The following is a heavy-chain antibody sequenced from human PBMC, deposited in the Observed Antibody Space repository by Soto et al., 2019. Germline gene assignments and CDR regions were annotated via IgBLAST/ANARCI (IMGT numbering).Heavy chain of an antibody. CDR2: ILPIFGTA. Sequence: QVQLVQSGAEVKKPGSSVKVSCKASGGTFSSYAISWVRQAPGQGLEWMGGILPIFGTANYAQKFQGRVTITADESTSTAYMELSSLRSEHTAVYYCARQYCSGGSCYFDFDYWGQGTLVTVSS. J-gene: IGHJ4*02. CDR1: GGTFSSYA. D-gene: IGHD2-15*01. V-gene: IGHV1-69*12. CDR3: ARQYCSGGSCYFDFDY.